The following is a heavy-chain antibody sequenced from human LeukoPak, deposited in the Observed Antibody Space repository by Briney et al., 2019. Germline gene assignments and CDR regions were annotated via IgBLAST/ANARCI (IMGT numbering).Heavy chain of an antibody. CDR1: GYTFTSYG. Sequence: ASERLSCKASGYTFTSYGISWVRQAPGQGLAWMGWISVYKGNTNYAQKHQGRSAMPTDTSTSTAYMELRSLTFDDTAVYYCARDTGYSSSWREAFDIWGQGTLVSASS. V-gene: IGHV1-18*01. CDR2: ISVYKGNT. J-gene: IGHJ3*02. CDR3: ARDTGYSSSWREAFDI. D-gene: IGHD6-13*01.